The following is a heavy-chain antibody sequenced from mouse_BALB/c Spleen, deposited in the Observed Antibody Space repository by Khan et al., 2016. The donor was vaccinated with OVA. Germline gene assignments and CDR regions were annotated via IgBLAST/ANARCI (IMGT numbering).Heavy chain of an antibody. CDR1: GISITTGNYR. CDR3: ARDYGSLYWYFDV. V-gene: IGHV3-5*02. D-gene: IGHD1-1*01. J-gene: IGHJ1*01. CDR2: IYYSGTI. Sequence: EVQLQESGPGLVKPSQTMSLTCTVTGISITTGNYRWSWIRQFPGNKLEWIGNIYYSGTITYNPSLTGRTTITRDTSKSQFFLEMNSLTAEDTATYFCARDYGSLYWYFDVWGAGTTVTVSS.